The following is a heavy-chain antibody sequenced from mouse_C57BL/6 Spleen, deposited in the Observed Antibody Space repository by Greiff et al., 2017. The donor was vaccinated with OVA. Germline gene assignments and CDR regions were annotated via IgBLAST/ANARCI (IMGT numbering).Heavy chain of an antibody. CDR3: ARMGNYVDYAMDY. CDR1: GYTFTSYW. D-gene: IGHD2-1*01. V-gene: IGHV1-55*01. Sequence: QVQLKQPGAELVKPGASVKMSCKASGYTFTSYWITWVKQRPGQGLEWIGDIYPGSGSTNYNEKFKRKATLTVDTFSSTDYMQLSSLTSEDSAVYYCARMGNYVDYAMDYWGQGTSVTVSS. CDR2: IYPGSGST. J-gene: IGHJ4*01.